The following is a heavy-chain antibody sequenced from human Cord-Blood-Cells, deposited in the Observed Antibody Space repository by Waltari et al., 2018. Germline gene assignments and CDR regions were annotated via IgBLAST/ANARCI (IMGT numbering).Heavy chain of an antibody. D-gene: IGHD1-20*01. CDR2: IYYSGST. CDR3: ARHAGRLTVDY. Sequence: QLQLQESGPGLVKPSETLSLTCTVSGGSISSSSYYWGWIRQPPGEGLEWIGSIYYSGSTYYNPSLKSRVTISVDTSKNQFSLKLSSVTAADTAVYYCARHAGRLTVDYWGQGTLVTVSS. CDR1: GGSISSSSYY. J-gene: IGHJ4*02. V-gene: IGHV4-39*01.